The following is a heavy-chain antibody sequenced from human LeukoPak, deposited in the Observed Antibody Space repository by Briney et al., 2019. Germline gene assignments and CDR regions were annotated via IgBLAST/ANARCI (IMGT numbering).Heavy chain of an antibody. V-gene: IGHV1-69*13. CDR1: GGTFSSYA. CDR2: IIPIFGTA. J-gene: IGHJ4*02. CDR3: ARVAVAVAGSLDY. D-gene: IGHD6-19*01. Sequence: ASVKVSYKASGGTFSSYAISWVRQAPGQGLEWMGGIIPIFGTANYAQKFQGRVTITADESTSTAYMELSSLRSEDTAVYYCARVAVAVAGSLDYWGQGTLVTVSS.